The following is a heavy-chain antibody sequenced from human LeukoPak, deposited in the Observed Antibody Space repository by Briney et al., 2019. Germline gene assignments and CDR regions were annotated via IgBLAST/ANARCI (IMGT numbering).Heavy chain of an antibody. CDR2: ISGSGDNT. CDR3: ARVTYGSGTYGAFDY. Sequence: GGSLRLSCAASGFTFSSHGMSWVRQAPGKGLEWVSTISGSGDNTYYAYSVKGRFTISRDNSKNTLYLQMNSLRAEDTAVYYCARVTYGSGTYGAFDYWGQGTLVTVSS. D-gene: IGHD3-10*01. V-gene: IGHV3-23*01. CDR1: GFTFSSHG. J-gene: IGHJ4*02.